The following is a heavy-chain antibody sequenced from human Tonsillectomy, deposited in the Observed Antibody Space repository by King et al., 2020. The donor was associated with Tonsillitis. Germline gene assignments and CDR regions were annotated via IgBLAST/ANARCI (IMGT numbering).Heavy chain of an antibody. CDR1: GGSFSNYA. CDR2: IIPVFGTA. Sequence: QVQLVESGAEVKKPGSSVKVSCKASGGSFSNYAFNWVRQAPGQGLEWMGGIIPVFGTANYAQKFQGRVTITADKFTSTAYMELSSLRSEDTADYYCARGPAAGPSFSYQMDVWGKGTTVTVSS. V-gene: IGHV1-69*06. D-gene: IGHD6-13*01. J-gene: IGHJ6*03. CDR3: ARGPAAGPSFSYQMDV.